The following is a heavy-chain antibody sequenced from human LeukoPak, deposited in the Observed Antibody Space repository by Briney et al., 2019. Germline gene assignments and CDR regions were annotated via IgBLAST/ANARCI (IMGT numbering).Heavy chain of an antibody. CDR2: ISGSGDST. D-gene: IGHD1-26*01. Sequence: GGSLRLSCAASGFTFSTYAMTWVRQAPGKGLEWVSSISGSGDSTYYADSVKGRLSISRDNSKNTLYLQMNSLRAADTAVYHCARDGGSYLQPTDYWGQGTLVTVSS. CDR1: GFTFSTYA. V-gene: IGHV3-23*01. CDR3: ARDGGSYLQPTDY. J-gene: IGHJ4*02.